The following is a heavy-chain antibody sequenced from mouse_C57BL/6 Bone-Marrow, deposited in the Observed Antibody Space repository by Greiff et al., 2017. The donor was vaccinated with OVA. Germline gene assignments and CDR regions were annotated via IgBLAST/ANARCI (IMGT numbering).Heavy chain of an antibody. Sequence: QVQLQQSGPELVKPGASVKLSCKASGYTFTSYDINWVKQRPGQGLEWIGWIYPRDGSTKDNEKFKGKATLTVDTSSSTAYMELHSLTSEDSAVYFCARDSNYAGFAYWGQGTLVTVSA. CDR1: GYTFTSYD. D-gene: IGHD2-5*01. CDR3: ARDSNYAGFAY. J-gene: IGHJ3*01. CDR2: IYPRDGST. V-gene: IGHV1-85*01.